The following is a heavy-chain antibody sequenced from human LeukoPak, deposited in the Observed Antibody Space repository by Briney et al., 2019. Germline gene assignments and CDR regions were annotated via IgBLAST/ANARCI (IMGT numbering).Heavy chain of an antibody. V-gene: IGHV3-7*01. D-gene: IGHD3-10*01. CDR1: GFTFTTYW. J-gene: IGHJ5*02. CDR2: IKQDATEK. Sequence: GSLRLSCEASGFTFTTYWMSWVRQAPGKGLEWVANIKQDATEKYYLSSVWGRFAISRDNAKNSVVLQMNSLRAEDTAVYYCARSYGGWFDPWGQGTLVTVSS. CDR3: ARSYGGWFDP.